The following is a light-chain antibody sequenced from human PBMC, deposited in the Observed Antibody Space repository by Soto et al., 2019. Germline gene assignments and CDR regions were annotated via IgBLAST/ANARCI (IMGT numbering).Light chain of an antibody. CDR1: QSVSSAF. Sequence: EIVLTQSPGTLSLSPGERATLSCRASQSVSSAFLAWYQQKPGQAPRLLIFGATSRATGIPDRFSGSGSGPDFTLTISRLEPEDFAVYYCQQYGNSLYTFGQGTKLEIK. CDR3: QQYGNSLYT. CDR2: GAT. J-gene: IGKJ2*01. V-gene: IGKV3-20*01.